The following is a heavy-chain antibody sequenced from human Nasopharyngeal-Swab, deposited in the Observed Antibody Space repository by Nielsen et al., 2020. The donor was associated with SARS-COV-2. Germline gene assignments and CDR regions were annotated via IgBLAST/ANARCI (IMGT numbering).Heavy chain of an antibody. V-gene: IGHV4-61*01. D-gene: IGHD2-2*01. Sequence: SETLSLTCTVSGDSVNSGSYYWSWVRQPPGKGLEWIGYIYYGETTNYNPSLKSRVTISVDTSKNQFSLRLRSVTAADTAVYYCARGVGWYYFDYWGQGTLVTVSS. J-gene: IGHJ4*02. CDR3: ARGVGWYYFDY. CDR2: IYYGETT. CDR1: GDSVNSGSYY.